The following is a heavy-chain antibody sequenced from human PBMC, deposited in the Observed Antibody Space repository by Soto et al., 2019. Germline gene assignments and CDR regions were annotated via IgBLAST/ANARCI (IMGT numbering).Heavy chain of an antibody. J-gene: IGHJ6*02. D-gene: IGHD1-1*01. V-gene: IGHV1-3*01. CDR3: ARGKGMEENYYYYGLDI. CDR1: GYTFTTHA. Sequence: SVKVSCKASGYTFTTHAMHWVRQAPGQSLEWMGWINGGTGQTKHSQRFQGRVNITRDTSASTAYKELSSLRSEDTAVYYCARGKGMEENYYYYGLDIWGQGTTVTVSS. CDR2: INGGTGQT.